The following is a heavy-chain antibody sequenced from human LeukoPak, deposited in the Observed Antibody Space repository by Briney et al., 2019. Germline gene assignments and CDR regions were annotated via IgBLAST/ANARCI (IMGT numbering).Heavy chain of an antibody. D-gene: IGHD1-26*01. J-gene: IGHJ4*02. Sequence: ASVKVSCKASGYTFNFYFMQWVRQAPGQGLEWMGWINPNSGATNYAQKFQGRVTLTLDTSNTAAYMELTSLTPDDTAIYYCASGKGSGSLQWGQGTLVTVSS. V-gene: IGHV1-2*02. CDR2: INPNSGAT. CDR1: GYTFNFYF. CDR3: ASGKGSGSLQ.